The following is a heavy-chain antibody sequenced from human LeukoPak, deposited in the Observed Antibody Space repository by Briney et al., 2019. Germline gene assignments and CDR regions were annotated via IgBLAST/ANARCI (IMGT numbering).Heavy chain of an antibody. D-gene: IGHD3-22*01. J-gene: IGHJ4*02. CDR2: ISAYNGNT. CDR1: GYTFTSYG. Sequence: ASVKVSCKASGYTFTSYGISWVRQAPGQGLEWMGWISAYNGNTNYAQKLQGRVTMTTDTSTSTAYMELRSLRSEDTAVYYCARAVRYYYDSSGYSRFDYWGQGTLVTVSS. CDR3: ARAVRYYYDSSGYSRFDY. V-gene: IGHV1-18*01.